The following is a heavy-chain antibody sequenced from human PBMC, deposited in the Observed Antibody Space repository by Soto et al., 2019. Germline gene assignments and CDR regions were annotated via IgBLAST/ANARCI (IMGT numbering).Heavy chain of an antibody. CDR3: ARDLKDVVVTAISGEDYYYGMDV. J-gene: IGHJ6*02. Sequence: GGSLRLSCAASGFTFSSYGMHWVRQAPGKGLEWVAVICYDGSNKYYADSVKGRFTISRDNSKNTLDLQMNSLRAEDTAVYYCARDLKDVVVTAISGEDYYYGMDVWGQGTTVTVSS. CDR2: ICYDGSNK. V-gene: IGHV3-33*01. CDR1: GFTFSSYG. D-gene: IGHD2-21*02.